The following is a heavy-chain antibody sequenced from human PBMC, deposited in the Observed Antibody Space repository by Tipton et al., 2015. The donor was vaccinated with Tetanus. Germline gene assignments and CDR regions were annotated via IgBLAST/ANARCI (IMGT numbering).Heavy chain of an antibody. CDR1: GGSISSDGAY. J-gene: IGHJ2*01. V-gene: IGHV4-31*03. CDR3: ARDPAVLRFLEWLPDWYFAL. CDR2: ISNSGST. Sequence: TLSLTCTVSGGSISSDGAYWSWIRQHPGEGLEWIGYISNSGSTYYNPSLKSRVTISVDTSQKQISLKLSSVTAADTAVYYCARDPAVLRFLEWLPDWYFALWGRGTLVTVSS. D-gene: IGHD3-3*01.